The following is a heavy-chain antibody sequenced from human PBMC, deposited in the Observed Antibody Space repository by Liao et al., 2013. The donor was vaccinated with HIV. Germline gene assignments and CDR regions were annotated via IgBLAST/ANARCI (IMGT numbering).Heavy chain of an antibody. CDR1: GGAITNYY. V-gene: IGHV4-59*12. Sequence: QVQLQESGPRLLKPSETLSLTCTVSGGAITNYYWSWVRQTPEKGLEWIGYIYYTGSTNYNPSFKNRLSMSVFTSKNQFSLQITSVTAADTAVYFCARGRRDSTYYYFSYMDVWGKGTTVTVSS. CDR2: IYYTGST. CDR3: ARGRRDSTYYYFSYMDV. D-gene: IGHD3/OR15-3a*01. J-gene: IGHJ6*03.